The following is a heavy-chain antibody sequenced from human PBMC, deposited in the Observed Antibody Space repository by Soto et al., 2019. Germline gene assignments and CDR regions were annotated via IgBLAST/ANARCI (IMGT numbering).Heavy chain of an antibody. CDR3: ARGGASTDYYSSRGGERNAFDI. Sequence: QVQLVQSGAEVKKPGASVKVSCKASGYTFSSHYMHWVRQAPGQGLECMGIIDPSGGSTAYAQKFQGRVTMTSDTSTSTVFMELSSLRSEATAVYYCARGGASTDYYSSRGGERNAFDIWGQGTMVTVSS. V-gene: IGHV1-46*03. CDR2: IDPSGGST. CDR1: GYTFSSHY. D-gene: IGHD3-22*01. J-gene: IGHJ3*02.